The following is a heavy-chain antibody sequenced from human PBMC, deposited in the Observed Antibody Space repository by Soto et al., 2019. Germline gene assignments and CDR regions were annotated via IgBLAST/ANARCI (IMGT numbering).Heavy chain of an antibody. CDR3: ATLVRPMSGLDY. D-gene: IGHD1-26*01. Sequence: SETQSLTSTVSGGSILSGGYYWSWIRQPPGKGLEWIGYIYYSGSTYYSPSLKSRVTISVDTSKNQFSLKLSSVTAADTAVYYCATLVRPMSGLDYWGQGTLVTVSS. CDR2: IYYSGST. CDR1: GGSILSGGYY. V-gene: IGHV4-30-4*01. J-gene: IGHJ4*02.